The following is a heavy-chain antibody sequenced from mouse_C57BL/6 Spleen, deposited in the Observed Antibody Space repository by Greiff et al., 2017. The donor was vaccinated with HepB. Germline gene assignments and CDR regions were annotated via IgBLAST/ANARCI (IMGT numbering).Heavy chain of an antibody. V-gene: IGHV1-15*01. Sequence: QVQLQQSGAELVRPGASVTLSCKASGYTFTDYEMHWVKQTPVHGLEWIGAIDPETGGTAYNQKFKGKAILTADKSSSTAYMELRSLTSEDSAVYYCTERGLRREGAWFAYWGQGTLVTVSA. CDR1: GYTFTDYE. CDR3: TERGLRREGAWFAY. CDR2: IDPETGGT. J-gene: IGHJ3*01. D-gene: IGHD2-4*01.